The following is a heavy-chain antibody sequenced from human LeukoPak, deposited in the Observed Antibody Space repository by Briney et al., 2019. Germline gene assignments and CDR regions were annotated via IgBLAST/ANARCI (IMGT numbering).Heavy chain of an antibody. CDR2: ISAYNGNT. V-gene: IGHV1-18*01. CDR1: GYTFTSYG. J-gene: IGHJ4*02. D-gene: IGHD4-23*01. Sequence: ASVKVSCKASGYTFTSYGISWVRQAPGRGLEWMGWISAYNGNTNYAQKLQGRVTMTTDTSTSTAYMELRSLGSDDTAVYYCARYGLRWYPFDYWGQGTLVTVSS. CDR3: ARYGLRWYPFDY.